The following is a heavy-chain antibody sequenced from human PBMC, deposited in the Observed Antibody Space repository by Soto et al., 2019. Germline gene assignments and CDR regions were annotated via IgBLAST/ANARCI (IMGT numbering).Heavy chain of an antibody. D-gene: IGHD1-26*01. CDR3: ARDTWDPPDYSPGAFDY. Sequence: QVQLVESGGGVVQPGRSLRLSCAASGFTFSSYGMHWVRQAPGKGLEWVAVIWYDGSNKYYADSVKGRFTISRDNSKNTLYLQMNSLRAEDTAVYYCARDTWDPPDYSPGAFDYWGQGTLVTVSS. J-gene: IGHJ4*02. CDR2: IWYDGSNK. CDR1: GFTFSSYG. V-gene: IGHV3-33*01.